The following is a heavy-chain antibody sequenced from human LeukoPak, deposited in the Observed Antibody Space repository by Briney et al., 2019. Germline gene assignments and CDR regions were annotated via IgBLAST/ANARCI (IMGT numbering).Heavy chain of an antibody. V-gene: IGHV3-30-3*01. J-gene: IGHJ4*02. CDR2: MSYDGSNK. CDR3: ARDPLDY. CDR1: GFTFSSYA. Sequence: GGSLRLSCAASGFTFSSYAMHWVRQAPGKGLEWVAVMSYDGSNKYYADSVKGRFTIPRDNSKNTLYLQMNSLRAEDTAVYYCARDPLDYWGQGTLVTVSS.